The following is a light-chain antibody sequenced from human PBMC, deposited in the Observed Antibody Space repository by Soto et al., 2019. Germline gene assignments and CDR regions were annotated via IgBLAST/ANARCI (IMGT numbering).Light chain of an antibody. CDR1: SSDVGGYNY. CDR3: SSYTSSTSYV. CDR2: DVS. J-gene: IGLJ1*01. Sequence: QSALTQPASVSGSPGQSITIPCTGTSSDVGGYNYVSWYQQHPGRAPKLMIYDVSNRPSGVSNRFSGSKSGNTASLTISGLQDEDEADYYCSSYTSSTSYVFGTGTKLTVL. V-gene: IGLV2-14*01.